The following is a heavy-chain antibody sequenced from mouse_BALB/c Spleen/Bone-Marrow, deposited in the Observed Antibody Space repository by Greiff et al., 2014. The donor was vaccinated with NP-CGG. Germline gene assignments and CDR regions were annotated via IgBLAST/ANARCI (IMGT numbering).Heavy chain of an antibody. V-gene: IGHV2-2*02. J-gene: IGHJ2*01. CDR1: GFSLISYG. D-gene: IGHD2-2*01. Sequence: QVQLQQSGPGLVKPSQSLYITCKVSGFSLISYGVHWVRQSPGKGLEWLGVIWSGGSTDYNVAFISKLSISKDNSKSQVSFKMNSLKANDTAIYYCARGGLYGCDFDYWGQGTTLTVSS. CDR3: ARGGLYGCDFDY. CDR2: IWSGGST.